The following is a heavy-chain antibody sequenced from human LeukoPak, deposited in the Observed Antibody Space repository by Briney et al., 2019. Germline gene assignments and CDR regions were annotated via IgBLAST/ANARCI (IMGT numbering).Heavy chain of an antibody. Sequence: GGSLRLSCAASGFTFSSYAMSWVRQAPGKGLEWVSAISGSGGSTYYADSVKGRFTLSRDDSRNTVYLQLNNLIVEDTAIYYCAKANWVSNADAVWWGQGTQVTVSS. D-gene: IGHD1-1*01. J-gene: IGHJ4*02. CDR1: GFTFSSYA. CDR2: ISGSGGST. CDR3: AKANWVSNADAVW. V-gene: IGHV3-23*01.